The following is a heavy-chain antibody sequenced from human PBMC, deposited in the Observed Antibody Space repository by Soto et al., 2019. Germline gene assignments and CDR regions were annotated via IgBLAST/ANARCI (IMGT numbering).Heavy chain of an antibody. V-gene: IGHV4-31*03. CDR2: IYYSGST. CDR1: GGSISSGGYY. J-gene: IGHJ4*02. Sequence: QVQLQESGPGLVKPSQTLSLTCTVSGGSISSGGYYWSWIRQHPGKGLEWIGYIYYSGSTYYNPSLKSRVTISVDTSKNQFSLKLSSVTAADTAVYDCARSESITIFGVVSKFDYWGQGTLVTVSS. CDR3: ARSESITIFGVVSKFDY. D-gene: IGHD3-3*01.